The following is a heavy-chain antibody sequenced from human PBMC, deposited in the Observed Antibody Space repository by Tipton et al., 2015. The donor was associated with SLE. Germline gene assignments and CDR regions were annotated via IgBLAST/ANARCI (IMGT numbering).Heavy chain of an antibody. CDR3: ASRASSGYYSFDY. Sequence: LRLSCAASGFTVSSNYMSWVRQAPGKGLEWVSVIYSGGSTYYADSVKGRFTISRHNSKNTLYLQMNSLRAEDTAVYYCASRASSGYYSFDYWGQGTLVTVSS. D-gene: IGHD3-22*01. CDR1: GFTVSSNY. J-gene: IGHJ4*02. CDR2: IYSGGST. V-gene: IGHV3-53*04.